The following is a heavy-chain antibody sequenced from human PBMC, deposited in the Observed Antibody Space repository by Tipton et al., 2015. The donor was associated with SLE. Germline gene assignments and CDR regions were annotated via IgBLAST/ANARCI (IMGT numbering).Heavy chain of an antibody. J-gene: IGHJ4*02. Sequence: GSLRLSCAASGFPFTNVWMHWVRQAPGKGLVWVSEISAQGSSTTYADSVEGRFSIYRDNAKSTLFLEMNSLTVDDTGVYYARGSGVGDYWGQGTLVTVSS. CDR3: ARGSGVGDY. CDR2: ISAQGSST. V-gene: IGHV3-74*03. CDR1: GFPFTNVW. D-gene: IGHD3-3*01.